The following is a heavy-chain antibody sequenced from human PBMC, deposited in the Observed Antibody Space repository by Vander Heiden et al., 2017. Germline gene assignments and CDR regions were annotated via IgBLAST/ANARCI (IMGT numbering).Heavy chain of an antibody. D-gene: IGHD5-18*01. CDR3: ARDFTAGGYSYGFDY. CDR1: GYTFINYA. CDR2: INTNTGNP. V-gene: IGHV7-4-1*02. Sequence: QVQLVQSGSELKKPGASVTVSCKASGYTFINYAVNWVRQAPGQGLEWRGWINTNTGNPTYAQGFTGRFVFSLDTSVSTAYLQISSLKAEDTAVYYCARDFTAGGYSYGFDYWGQGTLVTVSS. J-gene: IGHJ4*02.